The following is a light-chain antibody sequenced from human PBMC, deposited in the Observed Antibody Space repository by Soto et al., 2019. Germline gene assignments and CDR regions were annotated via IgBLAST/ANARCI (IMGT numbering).Light chain of an antibody. CDR1: SSDVGGYNY. V-gene: IGLV2-8*01. CDR2: EVS. CDR3: SSYSDSNNLV. J-gene: IGLJ3*02. Sequence: QSALTQPPSASGSPGQSVTITCTGTSSDVGGYNYGSWYQQHPGRAPKLMIYEVSKRPSGVPDRFSGSKSGETASLTVSGLQAEDEADYYCSSYSDSNNLVFGGGTKLTVL.